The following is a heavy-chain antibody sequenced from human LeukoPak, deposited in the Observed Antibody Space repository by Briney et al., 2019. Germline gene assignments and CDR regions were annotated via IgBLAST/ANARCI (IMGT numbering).Heavy chain of an antibody. D-gene: IGHD3-22*01. CDR2: IYSGGST. J-gene: IGHJ4*02. CDR3: TRAGEDYYDSSGFYNF. CDR1: GFTFSSYA. V-gene: IGHV3-66*01. Sequence: GGSLRLSCAASGFTFSSYAMSWVRQAPGKGLEWVSVIYSGGSTFYADSVKGRFTISRDSSKNALFLQMNSLRAEDTAVYYCTRAGEDYYDSSGFYNFWGQGTLVTVSS.